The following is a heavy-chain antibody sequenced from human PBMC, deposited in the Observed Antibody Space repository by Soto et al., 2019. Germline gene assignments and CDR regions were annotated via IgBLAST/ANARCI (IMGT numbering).Heavy chain of an antibody. J-gene: IGHJ6*03. Sequence: SETLSLTCTVSGGSISSYYWSWIRQPPGKGLEWIGYIYYSGSTNYNPSLKSRVTISVDTSKNQFSLKLSSVTAADTAVYYCARITFGGVIVTPWYYYMDVWGKGTTVTVSS. CDR3: ARITFGGVIVTPWYYYMDV. V-gene: IGHV4-59*08. D-gene: IGHD3-16*02. CDR2: IYYSGST. CDR1: GGSISSYY.